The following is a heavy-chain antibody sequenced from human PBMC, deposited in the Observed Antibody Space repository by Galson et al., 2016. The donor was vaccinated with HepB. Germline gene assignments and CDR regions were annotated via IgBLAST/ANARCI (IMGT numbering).Heavy chain of an antibody. J-gene: IGHJ4*02. V-gene: IGHV4-34*01. D-gene: IGHD6-19*01. Sequence: SETLSLTCVVYGGAFSHYSWTWIRQSPGKGLEWIGEIKRNGSTYYNPSLKSQVTTSVVASKNQFSLSLTSVTAADTAVYYCAREGVWCSSASCSLDSWGQGTLVTVSS. CDR3: AREGVWCSSASCSLDS. CDR1: GGAFSHYS. CDR2: IKRNGST.